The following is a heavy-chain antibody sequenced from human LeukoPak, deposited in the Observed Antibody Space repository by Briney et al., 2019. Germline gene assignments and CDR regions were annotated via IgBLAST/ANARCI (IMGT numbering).Heavy chain of an antibody. Sequence: PSETLSLTCAVYGGSFSGYYWSWIRQPPGKGLEWIGEINHSGSTNYNPSLKSRVTISVDTSKNQFSLKLSSVTAADTAVYYCARGRRFALRSLEWVNWFDPWGQGTLVTVSS. CDR3: ARGRRFALRSLEWVNWFDP. D-gene: IGHD3-3*01. CDR1: GGSFSGYY. CDR2: INHSGST. J-gene: IGHJ5*02. V-gene: IGHV4-34*01.